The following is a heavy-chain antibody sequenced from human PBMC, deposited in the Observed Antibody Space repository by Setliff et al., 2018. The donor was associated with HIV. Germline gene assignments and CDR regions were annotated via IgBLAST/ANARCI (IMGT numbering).Heavy chain of an antibody. V-gene: IGHV3-48*04. CDR2: ISSSGSTK. J-gene: IGHJ5*02. D-gene: IGHD4-17*01. CDR1: GFTFCSYN. Sequence: PGGSLRLSCAVFGFTFCSYNMNWVRQAPGKGLQWVSYISSSGSTKYYADSVKGRFIISRDNAKNSLYLQMNSLRAEDTAVYYCARDGDYGDDDWFDPWGQGTLVTVSS. CDR3: ARDGDYGDDDWFDP.